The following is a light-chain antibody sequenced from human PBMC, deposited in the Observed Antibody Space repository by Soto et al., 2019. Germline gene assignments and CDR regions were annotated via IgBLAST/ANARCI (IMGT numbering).Light chain of an antibody. Sequence: IQKTQSPSTLSESLGDRGTITCLASQTISSWLAWYQQKPGKAPKLLIYKASTLKSGVPSRFSGSGSGTDFTLTISRLEPEDFAVYYCQQYGSTPRTFGQGTEVDI. CDR3: QQYGSTPRT. CDR1: QTISSW. J-gene: IGKJ1*01. CDR2: KAS. V-gene: IGKV1-5*03.